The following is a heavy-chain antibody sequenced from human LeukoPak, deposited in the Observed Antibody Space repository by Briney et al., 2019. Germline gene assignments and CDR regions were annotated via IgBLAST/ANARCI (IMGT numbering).Heavy chain of an antibody. Sequence: GGSLRLSCAASGFTFSSYSFNWVRQAPGKGLEWVSSISTRSIFIYYADSVKGRFTISRDDAKKSLYLQMNSLRAEDTAVYYCARSGYYYGSGSYPAQNWFDPWGQGTLVTVSS. CDR1: GFTFSSYS. J-gene: IGHJ5*02. CDR3: ARSGYYYGSGSYPAQNWFDP. CDR2: ISTRSIFI. V-gene: IGHV3-21*04. D-gene: IGHD3-10*01.